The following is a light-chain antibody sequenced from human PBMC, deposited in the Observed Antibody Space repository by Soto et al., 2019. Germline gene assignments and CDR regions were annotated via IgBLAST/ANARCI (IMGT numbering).Light chain of an antibody. CDR1: RSLSSSY. CDR3: HHQGN. J-gene: IGKJ2*01. Sequence: EIVLTQSPGTLSLSPGERATLSCRASRSLSSSYVVWYQQKPVQAPRLLIYAASRRATGIRDRVSGSGSATEYTLTISRSEPEDFAVDDCHHQGNFGQGTKVWIK. CDR2: AAS. V-gene: IGKV3-20*01.